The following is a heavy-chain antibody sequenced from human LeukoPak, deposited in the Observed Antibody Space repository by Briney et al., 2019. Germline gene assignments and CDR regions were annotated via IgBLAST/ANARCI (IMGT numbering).Heavy chain of an antibody. V-gene: IGHV1-2*02. D-gene: IGHD3-3*01. CDR2: INPNSGGT. J-gene: IGHJ6*03. CDR3: ARDGFWSGYLPYYYYYMDV. CDR1: GYTFTGYY. Sequence: GASVKVSCKASGYTFTGYYMHWVRQAPGQGLEWMGWINPNSGGTNYAQKFQGRVTMTRDTSISTAYMELSRLRSDDTAVYYCARDGFWSGYLPYYYYYMDVWGKGTTVTVSS.